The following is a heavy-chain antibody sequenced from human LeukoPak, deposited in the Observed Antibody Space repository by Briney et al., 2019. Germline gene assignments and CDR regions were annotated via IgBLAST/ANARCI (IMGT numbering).Heavy chain of an antibody. J-gene: IGHJ3*02. CDR3: ARVYGSGYDFRGAFDI. CDR1: GGSINSYY. D-gene: IGHD5-12*01. CDR2: IYYTGST. V-gene: IGHV4-59*01. Sequence: SETLSLTCTVSGGSINSYYWTWIRQPPGKGLEWIGYIYYTGSTNYNPSLKSRVTISVDTSKNQFSLKLSSVTAADTAVYYCARVYGSGYDFRGAFDIWGQGTMVTVSS.